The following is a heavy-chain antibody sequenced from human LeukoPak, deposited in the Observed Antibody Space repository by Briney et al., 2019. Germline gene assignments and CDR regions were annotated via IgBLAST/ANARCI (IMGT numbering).Heavy chain of an antibody. CDR1: GYTFTSYG. CDR3: ARGCSSTSCYIGPFDP. CDR2: ISAYNGNT. J-gene: IGHJ5*02. Sequence: GASVKVSCKASGYTFTSYGISWVRQAPGQGLEWMGWISAYNGNTNYAQKLQGRVTMTTDTSTSTAYMELRSLRSDDTAVYYCARGCSSTSCYIGPFDPWGQGTLVTVSS. V-gene: IGHV1-18*01. D-gene: IGHD2-2*02.